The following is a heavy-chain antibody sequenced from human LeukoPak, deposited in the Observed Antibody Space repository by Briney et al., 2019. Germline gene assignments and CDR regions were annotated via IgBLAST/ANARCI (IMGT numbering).Heavy chain of an antibody. Sequence: SQTLSLTCTVSGGSINSASHYWGWIRQPADKGLEWIGRLYFSGTTNYNPSLTSRVTISLDTSKNQFSLKLSSVTAADTAVYYCARETTAHGYFDYWGQGTLVTVSS. CDR2: LYFSGTT. CDR3: ARETTAHGYFDY. V-gene: IGHV4-61*02. D-gene: IGHD4-17*01. CDR1: GGSINSASHY. J-gene: IGHJ4*02.